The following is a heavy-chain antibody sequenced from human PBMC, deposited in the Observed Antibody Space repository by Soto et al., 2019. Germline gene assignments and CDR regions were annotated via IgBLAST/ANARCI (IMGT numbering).Heavy chain of an antibody. CDR1: GYTFTSYG. CDR2: ISAYNGNT. Sequence: GASVKVSCKASGYTFTSYGISWVRQAPGQGLGWMGWISAYNGNTNYAQKLQGRVTMTTDTSTSTAYMELRSLRSDDTAVHYCGRGPSPRAPAGGTPYYYAMDVWGQGTTVTVSS. D-gene: IGHD6-13*01. V-gene: IGHV1-18*04. CDR3: GRGPSPRAPAGGTPYYYAMDV. J-gene: IGHJ6*02.